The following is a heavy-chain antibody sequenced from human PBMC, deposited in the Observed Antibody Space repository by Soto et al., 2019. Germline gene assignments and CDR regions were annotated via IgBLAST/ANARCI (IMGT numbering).Heavy chain of an antibody. V-gene: IGHV4-59*01. CDR1: GDSISGYY. CDR3: ARSGRSGYYYYYGMDF. J-gene: IGHJ6*02. D-gene: IGHD3-22*01. Sequence: QVQLQESGPGLVKPSETLSLTCTVSGDSISGYYWSWIRQSPGKGLEWIGYIYESGSINYNPSLKSRVTMSIDTSKNQFSLKLSSVTAADTAVYYCARSGRSGYYYYYGMDFWGQGTTVTVSS. CDR2: IYESGSI.